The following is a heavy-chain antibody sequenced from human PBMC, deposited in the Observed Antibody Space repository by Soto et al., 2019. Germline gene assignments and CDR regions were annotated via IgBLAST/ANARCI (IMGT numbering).Heavy chain of an antibody. V-gene: IGHV4-4*02. Sequence: QVQLQESGPGLVKPSETLSLTCAVSGGSISTSNWWSWVRQPPEKGLDWIGEIYHTGTTNYNPSFESRVTISVDTSKNHLSLKLSSVTAADTAVYYCARGIRTWGEYVHNSFDPWGQGTLVTVSS. CDR3: ARGIRTWGEYVHNSFDP. J-gene: IGHJ5*02. CDR1: GGSISTSNW. D-gene: IGHD3-16*01. CDR2: IYHTGTT.